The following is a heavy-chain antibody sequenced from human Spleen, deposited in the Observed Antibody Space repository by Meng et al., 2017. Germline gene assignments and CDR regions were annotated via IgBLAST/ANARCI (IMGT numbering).Heavy chain of an antibody. Sequence: GESLKISCAASGFTFSNAWMTWVRQAPGKGLEWVAVIWYDGSNKYYADSVKGRFTISRDNSKNTLYLQMNSLRAEDTAVYYCARDLERQVWLLKGMDVWGQGTKVTVSS. CDR2: IWYDGSNK. V-gene: IGHV3-33*08. J-gene: IGHJ6*02. CDR3: ARDLERQVWLLKGMDV. CDR1: GFTFSNAW. D-gene: IGHD3-22*01.